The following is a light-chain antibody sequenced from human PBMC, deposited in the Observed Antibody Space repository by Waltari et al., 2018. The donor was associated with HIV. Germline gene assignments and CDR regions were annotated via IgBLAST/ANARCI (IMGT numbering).Light chain of an antibody. CDR2: GKN. J-gene: IGLJ2*01. CDR3: NSRDNSANVV. CDR1: SLRTFY. V-gene: IGLV3-19*01. Sequence: SSELTQDPAVSVALGQTVRITCRGDSLRTFYESWYQQKPGQAPVLVIYGKNNRPSGMPDRFSGSSSGNTASLTITGAQAEDEADYYCNSRDNSANVVFGGGTKLTVL.